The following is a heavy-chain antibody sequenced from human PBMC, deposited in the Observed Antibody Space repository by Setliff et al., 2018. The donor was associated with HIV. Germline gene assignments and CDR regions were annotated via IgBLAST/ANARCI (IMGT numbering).Heavy chain of an antibody. Sequence: GGSLRLSCAASGFTLRSYAMSWVRQAPGKGLEWVAFIRYDGSYRYYVDSVKGRFTISRDNSRNTLYLQMNSLRAEDTAVYYCARDRYSGSSTDYWGQGTLVTV. CDR2: IRYDGSYR. D-gene: IGHD1-26*01. CDR1: GFTLRSYA. V-gene: IGHV3-30*02. CDR3: ARDRYSGSSTDY. J-gene: IGHJ4*02.